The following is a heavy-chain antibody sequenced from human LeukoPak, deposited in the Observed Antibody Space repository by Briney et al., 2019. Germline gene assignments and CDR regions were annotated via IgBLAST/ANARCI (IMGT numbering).Heavy chain of an antibody. V-gene: IGHV4-4*07. CDR1: GGSFSGYY. D-gene: IGHD3-3*01. Sequence: PSETLSLTCAVYGGSFSGYYWSWIRQPAGKGLEWIGRIYTSGSTNYNPSLKSRVTMSVDTSKNQFSLKLSSVTAADTAVYYCARDPTDYDFWSGYYTYAFDIWGQGTMVTVSS. CDR3: ARDPTDYDFWSGYYTYAFDI. CDR2: IYTSGST. J-gene: IGHJ3*02.